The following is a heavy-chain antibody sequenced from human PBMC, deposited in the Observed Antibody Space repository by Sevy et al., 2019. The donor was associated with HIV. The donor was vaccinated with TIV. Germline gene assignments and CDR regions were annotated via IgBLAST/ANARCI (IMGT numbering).Heavy chain of an antibody. J-gene: IGHJ4*02. D-gene: IGHD1-26*01. CDR3: AGENAWGRGYS. V-gene: IGHV4-59*08. CDR1: GGSITSLY. CDR2: IYYNGHI. Sequence: SETLSRTCTVSGGSITSLYWNWIRQPPGKGLEWIANIYYNGHINYNPSLKSRVTLSLYTSKNQFALRLSSVTAADTAMYYCAGENAWGRGYSWGQGTLVTVSS.